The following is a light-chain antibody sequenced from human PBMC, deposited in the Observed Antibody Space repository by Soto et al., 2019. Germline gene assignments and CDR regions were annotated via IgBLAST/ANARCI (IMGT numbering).Light chain of an antibody. CDR1: SSDVGDYPY. J-gene: IGLJ1*01. CDR3: SSYSATNTLG. CDR2: EVT. Sequence: QSVLTQPASVSGSPGQSITISCTGTSSDVGDYPYVSWYQQHPGKVPKPIIYEVTNRPSGVTSRFSGSKSENTASLTISGLQAEDEADYYCSSYSATNTLGFGSGTKLTVL. V-gene: IGLV2-14*01.